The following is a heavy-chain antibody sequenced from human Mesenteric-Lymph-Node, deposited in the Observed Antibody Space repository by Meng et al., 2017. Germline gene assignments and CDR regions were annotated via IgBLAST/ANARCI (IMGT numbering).Heavy chain of an antibody. CDR2: INPNSGVT. D-gene: IGHD5-18*01. CDR1: GYTVTGYY. Sequence: QVQLVQSGAEVKKPGASVKVSCKASGYTVTGYYMHWVRQAPGQGLEWMGRINPNSGVTNYAQKFQGRVTMTRDTSISTAYMELSRLRSDDTAVYYCASEDTAMVFDYWGQGTLVTVSS. CDR3: ASEDTAMVFDY. V-gene: IGHV1-2*06. J-gene: IGHJ4*02.